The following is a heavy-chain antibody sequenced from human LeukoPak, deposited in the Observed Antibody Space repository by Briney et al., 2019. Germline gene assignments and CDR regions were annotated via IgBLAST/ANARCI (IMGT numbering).Heavy chain of an antibody. CDR3: AREVAGAIGYYFDY. CDR2: IYYSGST. Sequence: PSETLSLTCTVSGGSISSGDYYWSWIRQPPGKGLEWIGYIYYSGSTYYNPFLKSRVTISVDTSKNQFSLKLSSVTAADTAVYYCAREVAGAIGYYFDYWGQGTLVTVSS. V-gene: IGHV4-30-4*01. D-gene: IGHD1-26*01. CDR1: GGSISSGDYY. J-gene: IGHJ4*02.